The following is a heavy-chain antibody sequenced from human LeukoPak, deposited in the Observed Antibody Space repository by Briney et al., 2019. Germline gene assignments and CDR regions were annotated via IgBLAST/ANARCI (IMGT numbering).Heavy chain of an antibody. V-gene: IGHV1-2*02. CDR3: ASPYYDFWSGYGDNWFDP. CDR1: GYTFTGYY. J-gene: IGHJ5*02. CDR2: INPNSGGT. D-gene: IGHD3-3*01. Sequence: ASVKVSCKASGYTFTGYYMHWVRQAPGQGLEWMGWINPNSGGTNYAQKFQGRVTMTRDTSISTAYMELSRLRSDDTAVYYCASPYYDFWSGYGDNWFDPWGREPWSPSPQ.